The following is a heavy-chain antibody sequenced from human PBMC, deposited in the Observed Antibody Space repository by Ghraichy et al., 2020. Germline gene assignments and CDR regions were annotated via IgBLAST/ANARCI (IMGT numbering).Heavy chain of an antibody. V-gene: IGHV3-7*03. CDR2: IKQDGSEK. CDR3: ARDFGDYHAWYFGF. CDR1: GFTFSNSW. Sequence: GGSLRLSCAASGFTFSNSWMRWVRLAPGKGLEWLGNIKQDGSEKYYVDSVKGRFTISRDNVKNSVFLQMNSLRADDTAVYYCARDFGDYHAWYFGFWGHGALVTVSS. J-gene: IGHJ4*01. D-gene: IGHD4-17*01.